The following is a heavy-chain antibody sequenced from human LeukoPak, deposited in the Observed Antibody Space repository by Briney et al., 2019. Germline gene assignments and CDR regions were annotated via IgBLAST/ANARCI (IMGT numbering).Heavy chain of an antibody. J-gene: IGHJ5*02. Sequence: SETLSLTCTVSGGSISSYYWSWIRQPPGKGLEWIGYIYTSGSTNYNPSLKSRVTISVDTSKNQFSLKLSSVPAADTAVYYCARAYYYDSSGWPPFDPWGQGTLVTVSS. CDR1: GGSISSYY. CDR3: ARAYYYDSSGWPPFDP. V-gene: IGHV4-4*09. D-gene: IGHD3-22*01. CDR2: IYTSGST.